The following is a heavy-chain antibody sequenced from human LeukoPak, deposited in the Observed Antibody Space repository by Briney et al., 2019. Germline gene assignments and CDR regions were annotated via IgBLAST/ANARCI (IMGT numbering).Heavy chain of an antibody. Sequence: QTGGSLRLSCAASGFTFSGSAMHWVRQASGKGLEWVGRIRSKVNSYATAYAASVKGRFTISRDDSKNTAYLQMNSLKTEDTAVYYCTRLSYYYGSGSYSTRYRSPIDWGQGTLVTVSS. CDR3: TRLSYYYGSGSYSTRYRSPID. CDR2: IRSKVNSYAT. CDR1: GFTFSGSA. J-gene: IGHJ4*02. V-gene: IGHV3-73*01. D-gene: IGHD3-10*01.